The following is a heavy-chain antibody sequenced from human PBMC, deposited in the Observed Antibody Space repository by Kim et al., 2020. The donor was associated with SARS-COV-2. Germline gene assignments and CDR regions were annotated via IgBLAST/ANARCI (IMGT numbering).Heavy chain of an antibody. Sequence: GGSLRLSCAASGFTFSNAWMSWVRQAPGKGLEWVGRIKSKTDGGTTDYAAPVKGRFTISRDDSKNTLYLQMNSLKTEDTAVYYCTTAHLKRMTTVTTATENYNYYGMDVWGQGTTVTVSS. D-gene: IGHD4-17*01. CDR2: IKSKTDGGTT. CDR3: TTAHLKRMTTVTTATENYNYYGMDV. CDR1: GFTFSNAW. V-gene: IGHV3-15*01. J-gene: IGHJ6*02.